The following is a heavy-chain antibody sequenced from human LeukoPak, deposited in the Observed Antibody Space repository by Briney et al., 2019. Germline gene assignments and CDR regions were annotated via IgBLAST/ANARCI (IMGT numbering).Heavy chain of an antibody. V-gene: IGHV3-48*03. Sequence: GGSLRLSCAAPGFTFSSFEMNWVRQAPGKGLEWVSYISSSGGTKYHADSVRGRFTISRDNAKNSLYLQMNSLRVEDTAVYYCARDTFGHTAMDLLDYWGQGTLVTVSS. CDR2: ISSSGGTK. D-gene: IGHD5-18*01. J-gene: IGHJ4*02. CDR3: ARDTFGHTAMDLLDY. CDR1: GFTFSSFE.